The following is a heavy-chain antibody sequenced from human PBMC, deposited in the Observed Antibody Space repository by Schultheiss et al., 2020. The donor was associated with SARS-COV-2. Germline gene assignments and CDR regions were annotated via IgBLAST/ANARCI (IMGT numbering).Heavy chain of an antibody. D-gene: IGHD3-16*02. V-gene: IGHV1-2*02. Sequence: ASVKVSCKASGYTFTGYYMHWVRQAPGQGLEWMGWINPNSGGTNYAQKLQGRVTMTRDTSISTAYMELSRLRSDDTAVYYCASLITFGGVILAPVIGAFDIWGQGTMVTVSS. CDR2: INPNSGGT. CDR1: GYTFTGYY. CDR3: ASLITFGGVILAPVIGAFDI. J-gene: IGHJ3*02.